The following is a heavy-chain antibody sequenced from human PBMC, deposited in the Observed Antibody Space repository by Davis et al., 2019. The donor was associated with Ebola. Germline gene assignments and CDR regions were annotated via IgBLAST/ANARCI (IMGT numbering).Heavy chain of an antibody. V-gene: IGHV5-51*01. Sequence: GSLKISCKASGYSFTSYWIVWVRQMPGKGLECMGIIFPGDSDTRYSPSFQGQVTISADKSITTAYLQWSSLKASDTAIYYCARGTDGYNPGGYFDSWGQGTLVTVSS. CDR1: GYSFTSYW. J-gene: IGHJ4*02. CDR2: IFPGDSDT. D-gene: IGHD5-24*01. CDR3: ARGTDGYNPGGYFDS.